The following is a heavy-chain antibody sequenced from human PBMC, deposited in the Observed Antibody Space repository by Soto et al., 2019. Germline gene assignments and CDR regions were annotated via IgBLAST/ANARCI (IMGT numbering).Heavy chain of an antibody. D-gene: IGHD6-19*01. CDR1: GFSLSTSGVG. J-gene: IGHJ6*01. CDR2: IYWDDDK. V-gene: IGHV2-5*02. CDR3: AHSGGSGWYTRIMYGMDV. Sequence: QITLKESGPTLVKPTQTRTLTCTFSGFSLSTSGVGVGWIRQPPGKALQWLALIYWDDDKRYSPSLKSRLTITKDTSKNQVVLTMTNMDPVETATDYRAHSGGSGWYTRIMYGMDVW.